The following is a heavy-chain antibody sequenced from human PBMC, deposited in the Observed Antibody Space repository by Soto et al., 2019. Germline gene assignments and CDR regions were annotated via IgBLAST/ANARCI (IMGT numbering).Heavy chain of an antibody. CDR3: AKGGYNYGFLFDC. J-gene: IGHJ4*02. CDR1: GFTFSTYA. Sequence: LRLSCAASGFTFSTYAMSWVRQAPRKGLEWVSTIDNSGGITYYADSVKGRFTISRDNSKNTLYLQMNSLRAEDTAVYYCAKGGYNYGFLFDCWGQGTLVTVSS. CDR2: IDNSGGIT. V-gene: IGHV3-23*05. D-gene: IGHD5-18*01.